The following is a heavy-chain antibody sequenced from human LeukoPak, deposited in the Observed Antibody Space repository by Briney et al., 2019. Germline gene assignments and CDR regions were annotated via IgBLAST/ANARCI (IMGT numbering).Heavy chain of an antibody. V-gene: IGHV4-39*07. CDR3: ARETNDYFDSSAYMDV. CDR1: GGSISSSSYY. D-gene: IGHD3-22*01. CDR2: IDYSGSP. Sequence: KPSETLSLTCAVSGGSISSSSYYWGWIRQPPGKGLEWIGSIDYSGSPCYRPSLKSRATISVDTSKRQVSLKPSSVTAADTAVYYCARETNDYFDSSAYMDVWGQRTTVTVSS. J-gene: IGHJ6*03.